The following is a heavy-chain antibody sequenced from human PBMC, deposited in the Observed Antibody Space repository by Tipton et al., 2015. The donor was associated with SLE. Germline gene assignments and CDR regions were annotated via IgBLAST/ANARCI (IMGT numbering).Heavy chain of an antibody. D-gene: IGHD6-6*01. CDR2: IYHSGST. J-gene: IGHJ4*02. CDR3: ARGLIAARFDY. V-gene: IGHV4-30-2*01. CDR1: GGSISSGGYS. Sequence: TLSLTCAVSGGSISSGGYSWSWIRQPPGKGLEWIGYIYHSGSTYYNPSLKSRVTISVDTSKNLFSQKRSSVTAADTAVYYCARGLIAARFDYWGQGTLVTVSS.